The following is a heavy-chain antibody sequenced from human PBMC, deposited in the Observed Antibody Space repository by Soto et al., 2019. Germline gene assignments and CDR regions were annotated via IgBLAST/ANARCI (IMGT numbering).Heavy chain of an antibody. CDR3: AKDPNQRSWELLGGYYYYYGMDV. J-gene: IGHJ6*02. V-gene: IGHV3-23*01. D-gene: IGHD1-26*01. CDR2: ISGSGGST. Sequence: GGSLRLSCAASGFTFSSYAMSWVRQAPGKGLEWVSAISGSGGSTYYADSVKGRFTISRDNSKNTLYLQMNSLRAEDTAVYYCAKDPNQRSWELLGGYYYYYGMDVWGQGTTVTVSS. CDR1: GFTFSSYA.